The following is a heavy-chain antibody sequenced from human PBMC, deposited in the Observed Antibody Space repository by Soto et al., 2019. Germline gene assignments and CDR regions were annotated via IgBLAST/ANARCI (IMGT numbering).Heavy chain of an antibody. V-gene: IGHV1-18*01. Sequence: ASVKLSCKASGYTFTSYGISWVRQAPGQGLEWMGWISAYNGNTNYAQKLQGRVTMTTDTSTSTAYMELRSLRSDDTAVYYCARDRGGDYEEDYYYGMDVWGQGTTVTVSS. CDR3: ARDRGGDYEEDYYYGMDV. CDR2: ISAYNGNT. J-gene: IGHJ6*02. CDR1: GYTFTSYG. D-gene: IGHD4-17*01.